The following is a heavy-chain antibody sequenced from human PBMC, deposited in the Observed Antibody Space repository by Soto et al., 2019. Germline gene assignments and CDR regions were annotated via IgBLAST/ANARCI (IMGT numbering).Heavy chain of an antibody. D-gene: IGHD3-16*01. J-gene: IGHJ4*02. Sequence: QITLNESGPALVKPTQTLTLTCTFSGFSLNTRDVGVGWIRQPPGKALEWLGVVYWDDDKTYSPALKSRLTTTKDTPKNQVVLRRTKMAPVDTATYYCAPCRGGVASFWGQGTLVTVSS. CDR2: VYWDDDK. CDR1: GFSLNTRDVG. V-gene: IGHV2-5*02. CDR3: APCRGGVASF.